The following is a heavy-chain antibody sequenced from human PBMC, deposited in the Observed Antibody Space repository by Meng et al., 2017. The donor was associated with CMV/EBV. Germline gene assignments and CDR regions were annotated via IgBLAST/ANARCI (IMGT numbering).Heavy chain of an antibody. D-gene: IGHD3-9*01. J-gene: IGHJ3*02. V-gene: IGHV3-7*01. CDR3: ARDSQYYDILTGYSRFYAFDI. Sequence: GGSLRLSCAASGFTFSSYWMSWVRQAPGKGLEWVANIKQDGSEKYYVDSAKGRFTISRDNAKNSLYLQMNSLRAEDTAVYYCARDSQYYDILTGYSRFYAFDIWGQGTMVTVSS. CDR2: IKQDGSEK. CDR1: GFTFSSYW.